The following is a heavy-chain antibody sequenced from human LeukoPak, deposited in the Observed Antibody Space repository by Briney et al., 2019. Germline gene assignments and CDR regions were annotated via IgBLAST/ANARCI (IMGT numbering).Heavy chain of an antibody. CDR2: IYYSGST. D-gene: IGHD3-10*01. V-gene: IGHV4-39*01. CDR3: ARRQRVNYYGSGIAPVY. Sequence: SETLSLTCTVSGGSISSSSYYWGWIRQPPGKGLEWIGSIYYSGSTYYNPSLKSRVTISVDTSKNQFSLKLSSVTAADTAVYYCARRQRVNYYGSGIAPVYWGQGTLVTVSS. J-gene: IGHJ4*02. CDR1: GGSISSSSYY.